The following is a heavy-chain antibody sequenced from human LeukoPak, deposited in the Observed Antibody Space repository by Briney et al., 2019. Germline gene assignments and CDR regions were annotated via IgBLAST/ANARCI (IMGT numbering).Heavy chain of an antibody. Sequence: PSETLSPTCTVSGDFISSSPDYWGWIRQPPGKGLEWIASIYYSGSTSYNPSLKSRVTISVDTSKNQFSLRLTSVTAADTALYYCARHGTDDYTDYDFAAVFDYWGRGTLVAVSS. CDR2: IYYSGST. J-gene: IGHJ4*02. CDR3: ARHGTDDYTDYDFAAVFDY. D-gene: IGHD4-11*01. CDR1: GDFISSSPDY. V-gene: IGHV4-39*01.